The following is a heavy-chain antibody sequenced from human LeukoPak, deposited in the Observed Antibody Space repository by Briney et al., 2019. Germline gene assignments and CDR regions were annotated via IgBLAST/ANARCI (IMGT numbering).Heavy chain of an antibody. Sequence: ASVKVSCKASGYTFTGYYMHWVRQAPGQGLEWMGWINPNSGGTNYAQKFQGRVTMTRDTSISTAYMELSRLRSDDTAVYYCARDPSDVSPWFDPWGQGTLVTVSS. CDR1: GYTFTGYY. V-gene: IGHV1-2*02. CDR2: INPNSGGT. J-gene: IGHJ5*02. CDR3: ARDPSDVSPWFDP. D-gene: IGHD3-16*01.